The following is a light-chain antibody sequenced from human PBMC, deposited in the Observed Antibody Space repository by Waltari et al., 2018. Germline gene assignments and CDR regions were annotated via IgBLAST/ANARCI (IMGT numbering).Light chain of an antibody. CDR1: QSVLYSSNNKNY. CDR2: WAS. V-gene: IGKV4-1*01. Sequence: DIEMTQSPDSMAVSLGERATINCKSSQSVLYSSNNKNYLAGYQQKPGQPPKLLIYWASTRESGVPDRFSGSGSGTDFTLTISSLQAEDVAVYYCQQYYSTPDFGPGTKVDIK. CDR3: QQYYSTPD. J-gene: IGKJ3*01.